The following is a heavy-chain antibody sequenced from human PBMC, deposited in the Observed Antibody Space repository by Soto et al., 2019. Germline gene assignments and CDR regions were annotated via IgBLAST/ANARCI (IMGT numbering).Heavy chain of an antibody. Sequence: PSETLSLTCTVSGGSISSYYWSWIRQPPGKGLEWIGYIYYSGSTNYNPSLKSRVTISVDTSKNQFSLKLSSVTAADTAVYYCARHYNYYYYMDVWGKGTTVTVSS. CDR2: IYYSGST. V-gene: IGHV4-59*08. D-gene: IGHD3-10*01. CDR3: ARHYNYYYYMDV. CDR1: GGSISSYY. J-gene: IGHJ6*03.